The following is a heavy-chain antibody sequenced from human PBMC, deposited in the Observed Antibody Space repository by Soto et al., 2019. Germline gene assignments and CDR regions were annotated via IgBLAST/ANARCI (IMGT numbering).Heavy chain of an antibody. CDR2: IYYSGST. CDR1: GGSISSGGYY. Sequence: QVQLQESGPGLVKPSQTLSLTCTVSGGSISSGGYYWSWIRQHPGKGLEWIGYIYYSGSTYYNPSLKSRVTISLDTSKTQFSLKLSSVTAADTAVYYCASWSKPPPSITIFGVAPTGFFQHWGQGTLVTVSS. V-gene: IGHV4-31*03. J-gene: IGHJ1*01. D-gene: IGHD3-3*01. CDR3: ASWSKPPPSITIFGVAPTGFFQH.